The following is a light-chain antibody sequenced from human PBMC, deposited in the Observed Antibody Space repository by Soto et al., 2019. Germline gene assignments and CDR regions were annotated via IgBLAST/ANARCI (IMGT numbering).Light chain of an antibody. CDR2: GAS. Sequence: DIVMTQSPDSLAVSLGERATINCKSSQSVLSSSNNENYLAWFQQKPGQPPRLLIYGASSRESGVPDRFSGSGSGTDFTLTIGSLQAEDVAVYYCQHYYSAPLTFGGGTKVQIK. CDR3: QHYYSAPLT. CDR1: QSVLSSSNNENY. J-gene: IGKJ4*01. V-gene: IGKV4-1*01.